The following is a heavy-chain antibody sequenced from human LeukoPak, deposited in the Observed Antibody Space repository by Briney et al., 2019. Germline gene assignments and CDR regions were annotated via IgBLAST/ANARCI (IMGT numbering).Heavy chain of an antibody. CDR2: IYTSGNT. Sequence: SETLSLTCTVSGDSISSGSSYWSWIRQPAGKGLEWIGRIYTSGNTNYNPSLKSRVTISVDTSKNQFSLKLSSVTAADTAVYYCARVRGYSSGWYLDSWGQGTLVTVSS. D-gene: IGHD6-19*01. J-gene: IGHJ4*02. CDR3: ARVRGYSSGWYLDS. CDR1: GDSISSGSSY. V-gene: IGHV4-61*02.